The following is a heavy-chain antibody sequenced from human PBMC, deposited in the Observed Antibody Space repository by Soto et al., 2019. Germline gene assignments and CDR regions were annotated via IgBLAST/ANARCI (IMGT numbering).Heavy chain of an antibody. CDR3: ARGVTMVRGVIHTPYFDY. CDR2: IYYSGST. V-gene: IGHV4-31*01. CDR1: GGSISSGGYY. J-gene: IGHJ4*02. Sequence: QVQLQESGPGLVKPSQTLSLTCTVSGGSISSGGYYWSWIRQHPGKGLEWIGYIYYSGSTYYNPSLKRPLTIAVDTSKNQFSLKLSSVTAADTAVYYCARGVTMVRGVIHTPYFDYWGQGTLVTVSS. D-gene: IGHD3-10*01.